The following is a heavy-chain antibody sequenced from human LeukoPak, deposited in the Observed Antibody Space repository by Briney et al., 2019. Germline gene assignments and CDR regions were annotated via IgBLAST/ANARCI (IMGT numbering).Heavy chain of an antibody. CDR1: GGSFSGYY. CDR2: IYYSGST. V-gene: IGHV4-31*11. D-gene: IGHD6-13*01. J-gene: IGHJ6*02. CDR3: ARDQLIAAAGTDYYYGMDV. Sequence: SETLSLTCAVYGGSFSGYYWSWIRQHPGKGLEWIGYIYYSGSTYYNPSLKSRVTISVDTSKNQFSLKLSSATAADTAVYYCARDQLIAAAGTDYYYGMDVWGQGTTVTVSS.